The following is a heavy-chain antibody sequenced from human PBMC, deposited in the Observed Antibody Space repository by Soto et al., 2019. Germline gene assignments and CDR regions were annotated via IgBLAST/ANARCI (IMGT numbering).Heavy chain of an antibody. CDR3: AREEIAAFSRIYFDY. CDR2: IIPIFGTT. CDR1: GDTFSRYG. D-gene: IGHD6-13*01. V-gene: IGHV1-69*01. Sequence: QVQLVQSAAEVKKPGSSVKVSCKASGDTFSRYGISWVRQAPGQGLEWMGGIIPIFGTTNYAQKFQGRVTITADESTSTAYMELGSLRSEDTAVYYCAREEIAAFSRIYFDYWGQGTLVTVSS. J-gene: IGHJ4*02.